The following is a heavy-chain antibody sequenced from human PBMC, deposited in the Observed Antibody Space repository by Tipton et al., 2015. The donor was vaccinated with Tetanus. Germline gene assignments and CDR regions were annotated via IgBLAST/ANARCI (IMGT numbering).Heavy chain of an antibody. CDR2: IYYSGST. J-gene: IGHJ4*02. V-gene: IGHV4-59*01. D-gene: IGHD6-19*01. CDR3: ARDNSSGWYVFDY. Sequence: TLSLTCTVSGGSISSYYWSWIRQPPGKGLEWIGYIYYSGSTNYNPSLKSRVTISVDTSKNQFSLKLSSVTAADTAVYYCARDNSSGWYVFDYWGQGTLVTVSS. CDR1: GGSISSYY.